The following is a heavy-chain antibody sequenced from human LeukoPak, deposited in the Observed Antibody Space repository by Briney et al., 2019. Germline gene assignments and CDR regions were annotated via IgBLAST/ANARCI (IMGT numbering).Heavy chain of an antibody. V-gene: IGHV4-59*05. J-gene: IGHJ4*02. Sequence: SETLSLTCTVSGGSITSYFWSWIRQPPGKGLEWIASIYYSGSTYYNPSLKSRVTISVDASKNQFSLKLSSVTAADTAVYYCAGHEPPDYWGQGTLVTVSS. CDR2: IYYSGST. CDR1: GGSITSYF. CDR3: AGHEPPDY.